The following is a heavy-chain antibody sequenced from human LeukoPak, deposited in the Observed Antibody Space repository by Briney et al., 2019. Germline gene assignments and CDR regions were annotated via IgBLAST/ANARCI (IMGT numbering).Heavy chain of an antibody. CDR2: IIPIFGTA. CDR1: GGTFSSYA. D-gene: IGHD2-2*01. V-gene: IGHV1-69*01. Sequence: SVKVSCKASGGTFSSYAISWVRQAPGQGLEWMGGIIPIFGTANYAQKFQGRVTITADESTSTAYMELSSLRSEDTAVYYCARVQGYCSSTSCYPDTNFDYWGQGTLVTVSS. J-gene: IGHJ4*02. CDR3: ARVQGYCSSTSCYPDTNFDY.